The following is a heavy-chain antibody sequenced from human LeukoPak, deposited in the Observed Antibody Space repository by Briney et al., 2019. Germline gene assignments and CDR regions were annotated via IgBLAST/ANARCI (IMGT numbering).Heavy chain of an antibody. D-gene: IGHD2-15*01. CDR3: TTEFVVVVAAYYFDY. Sequence: SGGSLRLSCAASGFTFSNAWMSWVREAPRKGLEWVGRIKSKTDGGTTDYAAPVKGRFTISRDDSKNTLYLQMNSLKTEDTAVCYWTTEFVVVVAAYYFDYWGQGTLVTVPS. CDR2: IKSKTDGGTT. J-gene: IGHJ4*02. CDR1: GFTFSNAW. V-gene: IGHV3-15*01.